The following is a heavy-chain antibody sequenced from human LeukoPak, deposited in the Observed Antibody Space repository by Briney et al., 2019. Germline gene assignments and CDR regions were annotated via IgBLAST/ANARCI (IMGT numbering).Heavy chain of an antibody. D-gene: IGHD2-2*01. CDR2: INTNTGNP. J-gene: IGHJ6*02. CDR1: GYTFTSYA. CDR3: ARGEYQLPNRYYGMDV. V-gene: IGHV7-4-1*02. Sequence: ASVKVSCKASGYTFTSYAMNWVRQAPGQGLEWMRWINTNTGNPTYAQGFTGRFVFSLDTSVSTAYLQISSLKAEDTAVYYCARGEYQLPNRYYGMDVWGQGTTVTVSS.